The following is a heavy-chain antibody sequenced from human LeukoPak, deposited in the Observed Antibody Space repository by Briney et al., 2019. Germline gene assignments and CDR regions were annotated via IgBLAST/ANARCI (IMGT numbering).Heavy chain of an antibody. D-gene: IGHD3-22*01. CDR2: ISPSGST. Sequence: GSLRLSCTASGFTFGDYAMSWVRQAPGKGLEWIGSISPSGSTYYNPSLKSRVIISVDTSKKQFSLKLNSVTAADTAVYYCARGTSMIVVASFDYWGQGTLVTVSS. CDR3: ARGTSMIVVASFDY. V-gene: IGHV4-38-2*02. J-gene: IGHJ4*02. CDR1: GFTFGDYA.